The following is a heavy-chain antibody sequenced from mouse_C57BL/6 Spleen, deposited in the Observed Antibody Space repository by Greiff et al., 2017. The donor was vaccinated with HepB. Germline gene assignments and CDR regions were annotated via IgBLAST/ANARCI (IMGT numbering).Heavy chain of an antibody. CDR3: ARAGVITTVGYYFDY. Sequence: QVQLQQPGAELVKPGASVKMSCKASGYTFTSYWMQWVKQRPGQGLEWIGVLDPSDSDTTYNQKFKGKATLTVDTSSSTAYMQLSSLTSEDSAVYYCARAGVITTVGYYFDYWGQGTTLTVSS. V-gene: IGHV1-50*01. J-gene: IGHJ2*01. D-gene: IGHD1-1*01. CDR2: LDPSDSDT. CDR1: GYTFTSYW.